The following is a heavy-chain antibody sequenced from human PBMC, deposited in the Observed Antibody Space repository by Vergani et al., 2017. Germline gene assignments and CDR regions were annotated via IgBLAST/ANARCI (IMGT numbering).Heavy chain of an antibody. Sequence: QVQLVQSGAEVKKPGSSVKVSCKASGGTFSSYAISWVRQAPGQGLEWMGRIIPILGIANYAQKFQGRVTMTADKSTSTAYMELSSLRSEDTAVYYCARDVEQGYDSSGAYYGSDVWGQGTTVTVSS. CDR3: ARDVEQGYDSSGAYYGSDV. V-gene: IGHV1-69*04. CDR2: IIPILGIA. CDR1: GGTFSSYA. D-gene: IGHD3-22*01. J-gene: IGHJ6*02.